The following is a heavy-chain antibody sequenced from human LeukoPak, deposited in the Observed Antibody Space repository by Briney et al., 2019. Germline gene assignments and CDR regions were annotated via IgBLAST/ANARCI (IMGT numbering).Heavy chain of an antibody. CDR2: IYYSGST. CDR1: GGSISSGGYY. V-gene: IGHV4-31*03. J-gene: IGHJ4*02. D-gene: IGHD3-10*01. Sequence: PSETLSLTCTVSGGSISSGGYYWSWLRQHPGKGLEWIGYIYYSGSTYYNPSLKSRVTISVDTSKNQFSLKLSSVTAADTAVYYCARCAGGYYGSGSYYPDYWGQGTLVTVSS. CDR3: ARCAGGYYGSGSYYPDY.